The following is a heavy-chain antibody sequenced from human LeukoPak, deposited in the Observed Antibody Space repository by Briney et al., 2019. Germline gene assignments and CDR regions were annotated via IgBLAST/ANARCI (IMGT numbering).Heavy chain of an antibody. CDR3: ASEGAPQLSSYFDH. Sequence: GASVKVSCKASGYTFTAYYIHWVRQAPGQGLEWMGWINPNTGGTNFAQRFQGRVTMTRDTSINTAYMELSSLRSDDTAMYYCASEGAPQLSSYFDHWGRGTLVTVSS. J-gene: IGHJ4*02. CDR2: INPNTGGT. D-gene: IGHD1-1*01. CDR1: GYTFTAYY. V-gene: IGHV1-2*02.